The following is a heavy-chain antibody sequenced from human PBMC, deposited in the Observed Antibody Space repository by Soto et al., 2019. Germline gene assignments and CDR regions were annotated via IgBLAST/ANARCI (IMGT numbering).Heavy chain of an antibody. CDR2: ISGSGGST. CDR1: GFTFSSYA. V-gene: IGHV3-23*01. Sequence: GGSLRLSCAASGFTFSSYAMSWVRQASGKGLEWVSAISGSGGSTYYADSVKGWFTISRDNAKNSLYLQMNRQRAEDPAVYYCARASNSNRLIRALEIPGKGTRGTIS. D-gene: IGHD6-19*01. CDR3: ARASNSNRLIRALEI. J-gene: IGHJ3*02.